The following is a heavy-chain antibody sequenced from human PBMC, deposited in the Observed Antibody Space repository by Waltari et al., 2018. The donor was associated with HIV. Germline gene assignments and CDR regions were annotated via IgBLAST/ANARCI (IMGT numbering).Heavy chain of an antibody. J-gene: IGHJ6*02. CDR3: ARTVGYDSSGYFDYYYYGMDV. D-gene: IGHD3-22*01. CDR1: GGSISSYY. Sequence: QVQLQESGPGLVKPSETLSLTCTVSGGSISSYYWSWIRQPPGKGLEWIGYIYYSGSTNYNPSLKSLVTISVDTSKNQFSLKLSSVTAADTAVYYCARTVGYDSSGYFDYYYYGMDVWGQGTTVTVSS. CDR2: IYYSGST. V-gene: IGHV4-59*01.